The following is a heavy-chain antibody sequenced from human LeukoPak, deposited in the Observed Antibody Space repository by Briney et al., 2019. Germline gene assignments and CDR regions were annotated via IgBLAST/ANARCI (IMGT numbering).Heavy chain of an antibody. D-gene: IGHD6-19*01. Sequence: GGSLRLSCAASGFTVSSNYMSWVRQAPGKGLGWVSVIYSGGSTYYADSVKGRFTISRDNSKNALYLQMNSLRAEDTAVYYCARVRNLAVADVDYFDYWGQGTLVTVSS. CDR3: ARVRNLAVADVDYFDY. CDR2: IYSGGST. J-gene: IGHJ4*02. CDR1: GFTVSSNY. V-gene: IGHV3-53*01.